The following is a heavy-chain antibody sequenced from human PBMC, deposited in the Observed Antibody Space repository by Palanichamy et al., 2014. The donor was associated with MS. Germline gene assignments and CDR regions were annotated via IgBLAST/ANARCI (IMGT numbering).Heavy chain of an antibody. V-gene: IGHV3-30*18. CDR3: AKDWWRELDSAIFDS. D-gene: IGHD5/OR15-5a*01. J-gene: IGHJ4*02. Sequence: QLQLVESGGDVVQPGRSLRLSCVASGFTFSSYGMHWVRQAPGKGLEWVAFISHDGGKKYYADSVKGRFTISRDDSMDTLDLHMTSLRTEDTAVYYCAKDWWRELDSAIFDSWGQGTRVTVSS. CDR2: ISHDGGKK. CDR1: GFTFSSYG.